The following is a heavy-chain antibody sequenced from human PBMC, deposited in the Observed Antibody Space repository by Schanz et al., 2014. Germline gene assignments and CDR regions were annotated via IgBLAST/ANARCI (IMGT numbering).Heavy chain of an antibody. J-gene: IGHJ4*02. V-gene: IGHV1-2*02. CDR1: GYTFTGYY. CDR3: ARVEGPGATLGVDF. CDR2: INPNTGGT. D-gene: IGHD2-2*01. Sequence: QVQLVQSGPAVKKPGASMKVSCQASGYTFTGYYMHWMRQAPGQGLEWMGWINPNTGGTKYAQKFQGRVTMTRDTAIXTVYMELSRLTSYDTAVFYCARVEGPGATLGVDFWGQGSLVTVSS.